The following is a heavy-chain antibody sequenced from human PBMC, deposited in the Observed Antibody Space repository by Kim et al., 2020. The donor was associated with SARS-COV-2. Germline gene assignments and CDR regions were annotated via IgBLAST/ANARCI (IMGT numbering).Heavy chain of an antibody. CDR2: INHSGST. V-gene: IGHV4-34*01. CDR1: GGSFSGYY. J-gene: IGHJ6*01. D-gene: IGHD6-6*01. Sequence: SETLSLTCAVYGGSFSGYYWSWIRQPPGKGLEWIGEINHSGSTNYNPSLKSRVTISVDTSKNQFSLKLSSVTAADTAVYYCASRGGPIEYSSPYEGYYYG. CDR3: ASRGGPIEYSSPYEGYYYG.